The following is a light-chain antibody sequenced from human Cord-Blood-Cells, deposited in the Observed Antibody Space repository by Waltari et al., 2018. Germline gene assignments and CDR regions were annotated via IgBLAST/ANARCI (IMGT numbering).Light chain of an antibody. J-gene: IGLJ1*01. V-gene: IGLV2-11*01. Sequence: QSALTQPRSVSGSPGQSVTISCTGTSSDVGGYNYVSWYQKHPGKAPKLMIYDLSKRPSGVPDLFSVSKSGNTASLTISGLQAEDEADYDCCSYAGSYTFVFGTGTKVTVL. CDR2: DLS. CDR1: SSDVGGYNY. CDR3: CSYAGSYTFV.